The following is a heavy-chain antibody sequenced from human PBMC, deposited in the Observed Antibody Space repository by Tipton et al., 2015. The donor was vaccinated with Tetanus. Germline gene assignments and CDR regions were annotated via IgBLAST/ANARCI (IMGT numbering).Heavy chain of an antibody. J-gene: IGHJ5*02. CDR1: GGSINPYY. CDR2: VYSSGST. Sequence: GLVKPSETLSLTCTVSGGSINPYYWSWIRQPPGKGLEWIGNVYSSGSTYYNPSLKGRVTISVDTSTTQFSLRLNSVTAADAAIYYCARDHRLSASYAGWFDPWGQGTLVTVSS. V-gene: IGHV4-59*01. CDR3: ARDHRLSASYAGWFDP. D-gene: IGHD1-26*01.